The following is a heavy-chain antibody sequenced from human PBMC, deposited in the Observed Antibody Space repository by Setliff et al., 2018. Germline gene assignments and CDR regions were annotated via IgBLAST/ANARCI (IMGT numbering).Heavy chain of an antibody. CDR1: GFSFSNYW. CDR2: INSDGSST. Sequence: PGGSLRLSCAASGFSFSNYWMHWVRQAPGKGLVWVSRINSDGSSTNYADSVKGQFTVSRDNAKNTLYLQMNSLRAEDTAVYYCASHEPWLWNAFDIWGQGTRVTVSS. D-gene: IGHD6-19*01. V-gene: IGHV3-74*01. CDR3: ASHEPWLWNAFDI. J-gene: IGHJ3*02.